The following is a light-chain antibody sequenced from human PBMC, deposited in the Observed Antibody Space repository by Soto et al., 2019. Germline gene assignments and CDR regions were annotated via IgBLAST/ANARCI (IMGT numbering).Light chain of an antibody. CDR2: CVS. CDR1: QSLCNTC. CDR3: QQYPNSPLT. Sequence: EVLLTQSPATLSLYPGDTATLSCRASQSLCNTCLAWYQQKPGEAPRLLIHCVSNRATGVTDKFSGSGSRTDFTLTIIRLEPEDFAVYYCQQYPNSPLTFGGGTKVEF. V-gene: IGKV3-20*01. J-gene: IGKJ4*01.